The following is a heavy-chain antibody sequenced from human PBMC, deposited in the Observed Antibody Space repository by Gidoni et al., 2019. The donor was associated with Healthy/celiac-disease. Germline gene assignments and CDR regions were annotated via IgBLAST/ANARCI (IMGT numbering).Heavy chain of an antibody. V-gene: IGHV4-31*02. CDR2: IYYSGST. J-gene: IGHJ2*01. D-gene: IGHD7-27*01. CDR1: GYY. Sequence: GYYWSWIRQHPGKGLEWIGYIYYSGSTYYNPSLKSRVTISVDTSKNQFSLKLSSVTAADTAVYYWARANWGSGWYFDLWGRGTLVTVSS. CDR3: ARANWGSGWYFDL.